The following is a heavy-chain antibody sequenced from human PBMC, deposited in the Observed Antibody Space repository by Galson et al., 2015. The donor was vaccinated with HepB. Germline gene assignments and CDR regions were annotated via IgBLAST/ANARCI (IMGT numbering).Heavy chain of an antibody. D-gene: IGHD1-26*01. CDR1: GFTFSSYG. CDR3: AKDLSGSYYGWFDP. Sequence: SLRLSCAASGFTFSSYGMHWVRQAPGKGLEWVAFIRYDGSNKYYADSVKGRFTISRDNSKNTLYLQMNSLRAEDTAVYYCAKDLSGSYYGWFDPWGQGTLVTVSS. CDR2: IRYDGSNK. J-gene: IGHJ5*02. V-gene: IGHV3-30*02.